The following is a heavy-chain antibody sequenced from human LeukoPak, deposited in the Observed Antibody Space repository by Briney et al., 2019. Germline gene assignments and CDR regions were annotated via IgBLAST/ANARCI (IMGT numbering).Heavy chain of an antibody. CDR2: IYSGGST. D-gene: IGHD1-26*01. CDR1: GFTVSSNY. CDR3: ARPTTFEY. Sequence: GGSLRLSCAASGFTVSSNYMSWVRQAPGKGLEWVSVIYSGGSTYYADSEKDRFTISRDNSKNTLYLQMNSLRTEATAVSYCARPTTFEYWGKGTLVTVSS. V-gene: IGHV3-53*01. J-gene: IGHJ4*02.